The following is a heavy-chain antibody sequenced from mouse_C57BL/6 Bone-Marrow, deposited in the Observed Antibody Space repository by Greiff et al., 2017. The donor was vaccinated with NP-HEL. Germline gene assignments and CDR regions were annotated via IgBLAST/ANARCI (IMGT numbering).Heavy chain of an antibody. V-gene: IGHV1-61*01. CDR3: ARRSIYYGNYEGDY. CDR1: GYTFTSYW. CDR2: IYPSDSET. J-gene: IGHJ2*01. D-gene: IGHD2-1*01. Sequence: QVQLQQPGAELVRPGSSVKLSCKASGYTFTSYWMDWVKQRPGQGLEWIGNIYPSDSETHYNQKFKDKATLTVDKSSSTAYMQLSSLPSEDSAVYYCARRSIYYGNYEGDYWGQGTTLTVSS.